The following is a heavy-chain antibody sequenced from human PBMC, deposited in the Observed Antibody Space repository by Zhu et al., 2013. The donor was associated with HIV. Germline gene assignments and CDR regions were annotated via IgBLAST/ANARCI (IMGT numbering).Heavy chain of an antibody. CDR1: GGTFSSYA. Sequence: QVQLVQSGAEVKKPGSSVKVSCKASGGTFSSYAISWVRQAPGQGLEWMGGIIPIFGTANYAQKFQGRVTITADESTSTAYMELSSLRSEDTAVYYCARDPGQSCSSTSCYASPYYYYGMDVWGQGTTVTVSS. J-gene: IGHJ6*02. CDR2: IIPIFGTA. V-gene: IGHV1-69*01. D-gene: IGHD2-2*01. CDR3: ARDPGQSCSSTSCYASPYYYYGMDV.